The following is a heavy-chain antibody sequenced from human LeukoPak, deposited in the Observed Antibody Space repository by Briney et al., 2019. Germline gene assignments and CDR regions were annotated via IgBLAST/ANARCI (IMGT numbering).Heavy chain of an antibody. CDR1: GGSISSSSYY. CDR3: ARGYNWNLGY. V-gene: IGHV4-39*07. Sequence: SETLSLTCTVSGGSISSSSYYWGWIRQPPGKGLEWIGSIYYSGSTYYNPSLKSRVTISVDTSKNQFSLKLSSVTAADTAVYYCARGYNWNLGYWGQGTLVTVSS. D-gene: IGHD1-20*01. J-gene: IGHJ4*02. CDR2: IYYSGST.